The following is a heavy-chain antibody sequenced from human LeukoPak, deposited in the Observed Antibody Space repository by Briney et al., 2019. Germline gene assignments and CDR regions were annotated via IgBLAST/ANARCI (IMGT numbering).Heavy chain of an antibody. CDR2: IRYDGSNK. CDR3: AKVGLPYSSGWYVFDY. Sequence: PGGSLRLSCAASGFTFSSYGMHWVRQAPGKGLEWVAFIRYDGSNKYYADSVKGRFTISRDNSKNTLYLQMNSLRAEDTAVYYCAKVGLPYSSGWYVFDYWGQGTLVTVSS. D-gene: IGHD6-19*01. V-gene: IGHV3-30*02. CDR1: GFTFSSYG. J-gene: IGHJ4*02.